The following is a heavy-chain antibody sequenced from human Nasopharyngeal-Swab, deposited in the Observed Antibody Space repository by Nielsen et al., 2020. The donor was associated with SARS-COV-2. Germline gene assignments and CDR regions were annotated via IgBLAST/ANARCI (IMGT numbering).Heavy chain of an antibody. Sequence: SETLSLTCTVSGGSISSYYWSWVPQPPGKGLKWIGFIYNSGSTDYNPSLKSRVTISVDTYKNQFSLKLSYVTAADTAVFYCARDKGYSSGWPDAFDIWGQGTMVTVSS. V-gene: IGHV4-59*13. CDR1: GGSISSYY. J-gene: IGHJ3*02. CDR3: ARDKGYSSGWPDAFDI. CDR2: IYNSGST. D-gene: IGHD6-19*01.